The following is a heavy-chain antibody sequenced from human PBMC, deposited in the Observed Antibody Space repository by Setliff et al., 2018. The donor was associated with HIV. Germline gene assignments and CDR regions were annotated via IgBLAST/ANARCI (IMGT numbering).Heavy chain of an antibody. J-gene: IGHJ6*03. D-gene: IGHD2-15*01. CDR2: IYNSGGT. CDR1: GGSISTGGYY. V-gene: IGHV4-31*03. CDR3: AGENPDGWLHHYTDV. Sequence: SETLSLTCTVSGGSISTGGYYWSWIRQHPGKGLEWIGYIYNSGGTYYNPSLKSRVTISVDTSKNQFSLRLTSVTAADTAVYYCAGENPDGWLHHYTDVWGKGTTVTVSS.